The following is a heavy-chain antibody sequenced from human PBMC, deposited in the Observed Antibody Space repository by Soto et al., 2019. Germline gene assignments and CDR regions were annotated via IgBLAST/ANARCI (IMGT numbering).Heavy chain of an antibody. Sequence: PATLSLTCTVSGAYINDYYRSWIRQTTGKGLEWVGFMYYSETTKYNPSLKGRVNMSLDTSKNQVSLHLKSVTAAYTAVYYCARANSSTWYKLEYKWFDPWGQGTQVTVSS. D-gene: IGHD6-13*01. CDR3: ARANSSTWYKLEYKWFDP. J-gene: IGHJ5*02. CDR2: MYYSETT. V-gene: IGHV4-59*01. CDR1: GAYINDYY.